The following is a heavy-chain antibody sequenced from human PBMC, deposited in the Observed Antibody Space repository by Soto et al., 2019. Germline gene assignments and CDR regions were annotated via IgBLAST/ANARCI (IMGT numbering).Heavy chain of an antibody. J-gene: IGHJ4*02. Sequence: SGPTLVNPTQTLTLTCSFSGFSLTANGVGVGWVRQPPGLALEWLAMVYWDDDKHYSASLRSRLSITKDTSKSQVVLTMTNMDPVDTGTYYCPTLTRSHWGQGALVTVSS. V-gene: IGHV2-5*02. CDR2: VYWDDDK. D-gene: IGHD3-9*01. CDR3: PTLTRSH. CDR1: GFSLTANGVG.